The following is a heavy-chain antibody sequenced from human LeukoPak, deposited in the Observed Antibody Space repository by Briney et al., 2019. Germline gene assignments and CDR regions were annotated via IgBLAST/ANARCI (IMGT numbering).Heavy chain of an antibody. V-gene: IGHV1-2*06. Sequence: ASVKVSCKASGYTFTSYGISWVRQAPGQGLEWMGRINPNSGGTNYAQKFQGRVTMTRDTSISTAYMELSRLRSDDTAVYYCASAFYESSDTAMVTRYFQHWGQGTLVTVSS. CDR3: ASAFYESSDTAMVTRYFQH. J-gene: IGHJ1*01. D-gene: IGHD5-18*01. CDR2: INPNSGGT. CDR1: GYTFTSYG.